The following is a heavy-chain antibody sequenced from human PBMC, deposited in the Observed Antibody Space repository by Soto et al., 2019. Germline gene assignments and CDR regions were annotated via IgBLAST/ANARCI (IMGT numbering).Heavy chain of an antibody. J-gene: IGHJ4*02. D-gene: IGHD6-6*01. CDR3: AKDVASIAARFYYFDY. CDR1: GFTFSSYG. V-gene: IGHV3-30*18. CDR2: ISYDGSNK. Sequence: GGSLRLSCAASGFTFSSYGMHWVRQAPGKGLEWVAVISYDGSNKYYADSVKGRFTISRDNSKNTLYLQMNSLRAEDTAVYYCAKDVASIAARFYYFDYWGQGTLVTVSS.